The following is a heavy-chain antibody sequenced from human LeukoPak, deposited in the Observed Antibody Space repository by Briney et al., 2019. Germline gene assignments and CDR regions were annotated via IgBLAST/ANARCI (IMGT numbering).Heavy chain of an antibody. D-gene: IGHD6-19*01. Sequence: GGSLRLSCAASGFTFSSYWMSWVRQAPGKGLEWVANIKQDGSEKYYVDSVKGRFTISRDNAKNSLYLQMNSLRAEDTAVYYCAREYSSGWYLAFDIWGQGKMVTVSS. CDR3: AREYSSGWYLAFDI. CDR2: IKQDGSEK. CDR1: GFTFSSYW. V-gene: IGHV3-7*01. J-gene: IGHJ3*02.